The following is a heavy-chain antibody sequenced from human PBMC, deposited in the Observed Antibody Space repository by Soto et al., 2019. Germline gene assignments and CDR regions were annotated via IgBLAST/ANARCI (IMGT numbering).Heavy chain of an antibody. V-gene: IGHV4-39*01. CDR1: GGSISSSSYY. CDR2: IYYSGST. D-gene: IGHD6-13*01. J-gene: IGHJ6*02. Sequence: SETLSLTCTVSGGSISSSSYYWGWIRQPPGKGLEWIGSIYYSGSTYYNPSLKSRVTISVDTSKNQFSLKLSSVTAADTAVYYCAPRPYSSSWFSAYYYYYYGMDVWGQGTTVTVSS. CDR3: APRPYSSSWFSAYYYYYYGMDV.